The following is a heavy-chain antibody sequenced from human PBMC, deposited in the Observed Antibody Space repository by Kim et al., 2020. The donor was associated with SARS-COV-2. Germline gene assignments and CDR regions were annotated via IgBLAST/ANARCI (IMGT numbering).Heavy chain of an antibody. D-gene: IGHD3-16*01. V-gene: IGHV1-46*01. Sequence: RYGQKFQGRVNMTRDTSTSTVYMELSSLRSEDTAVYYCARGGPTEPFDYWGQGTLVTVSS. J-gene: IGHJ4*02. CDR3: ARGGPTEPFDY.